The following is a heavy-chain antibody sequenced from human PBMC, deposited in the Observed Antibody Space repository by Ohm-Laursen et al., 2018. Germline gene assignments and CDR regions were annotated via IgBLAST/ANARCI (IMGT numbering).Heavy chain of an antibody. D-gene: IGHD1-1*01. V-gene: IGHV1-69*06. CDR1: GYTFTSYY. CDR2: IIPIFGTA. Sequence: SVKVSCKASGYTFTSYYMHWVRQAPGQGLEWMGGIIPIFGTANYAQKFQGRVTITADKSTSTAYMELSSLRSEDTAVYYCARDLDSHWFDPWGQGTLVTVSS. CDR3: ARDLDSHWFDP. J-gene: IGHJ5*02.